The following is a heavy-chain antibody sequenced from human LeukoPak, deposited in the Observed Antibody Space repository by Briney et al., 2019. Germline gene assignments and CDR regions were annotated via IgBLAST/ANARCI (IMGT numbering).Heavy chain of an antibody. CDR2: INYDGSNK. J-gene: IGHJ4*02. Sequence: PGRSLRLSCAASGFTFSSYGMHWVRQAPGKGLEWVAVINYDGSNKYYADSVKGRFTISRDNSKNTLYLQMNSLRVEGTAVYYCARALSTGGRIDYWGQGTLVTVSS. D-gene: IGHD2-8*02. CDR3: ARALSTGGRIDY. CDR1: GFTFSSYG. V-gene: IGHV3-33*01.